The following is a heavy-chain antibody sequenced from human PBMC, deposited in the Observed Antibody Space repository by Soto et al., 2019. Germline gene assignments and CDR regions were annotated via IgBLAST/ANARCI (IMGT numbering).Heavy chain of an antibody. CDR3: ARSGGDSFDY. CDR1: GYTFSSYA. CDR2: INAGSGNT. Sequence: QVQLVQSGAEVKKPGASAKVSCKASGYTFSSYAMHWVRQAPGQRLEWMGWINAGSGNTKYSQKFQGRVTITRDTSASTGYMEVSSLRSEDTAVYYCARSGGDSFDYWGQGTLVTVSS. J-gene: IGHJ4*02. V-gene: IGHV1-3*01. D-gene: IGHD3-10*01.